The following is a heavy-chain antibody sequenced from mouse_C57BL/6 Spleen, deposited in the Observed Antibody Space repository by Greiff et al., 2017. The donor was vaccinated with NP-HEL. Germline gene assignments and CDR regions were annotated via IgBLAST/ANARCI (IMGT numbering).Heavy chain of an antibody. Sequence: VKLMESGAELVRPGASVKLSCKASGYTFTDYYINWVKQRPGQGLEWIARIYPGSGNTYYNEKFKGKATLTAEKSSSTAYMQLSSLTSEDSAVYFCARSDYYGSSSYAMDYWGQGTSVTVSS. J-gene: IGHJ4*01. CDR2: IYPGSGNT. CDR3: ARSDYYGSSSYAMDY. D-gene: IGHD1-1*01. V-gene: IGHV1-76*01. CDR1: GYTFTDYY.